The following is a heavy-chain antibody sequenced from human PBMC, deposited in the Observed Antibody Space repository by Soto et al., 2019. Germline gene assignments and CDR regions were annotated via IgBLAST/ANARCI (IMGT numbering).Heavy chain of an antibody. D-gene: IGHD6-19*01. CDR1: GFTFSDYA. V-gene: IGHV3-23*01. J-gene: IGHJ4*02. CDR3: AKDRKSGSGWYWDY. Sequence: EVQLLESGGGLVQPAGSLRLSCAASGFTFSDYAMSWVRQAPGKGLEWVSAISASGGTTYYADSVRGRFTISRDNSKNTLYLQMNSLRAEDTVVYCCAKDRKSGSGWYWDYWGQGTLVTVSS. CDR2: ISASGGTT.